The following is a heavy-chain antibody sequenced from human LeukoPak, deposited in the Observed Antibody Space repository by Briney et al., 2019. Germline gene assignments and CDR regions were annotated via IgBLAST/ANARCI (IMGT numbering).Heavy chain of an antibody. CDR2: ISAYNGNT. J-gene: IGHJ3*02. CDR3: AIIYSYGYNAFDI. Sequence: ASVKVSCKACGYTLTSYGISWVRQAPAKGRAWMGWISAYNGNTNYPQKLQDRLTMTTDTSTSTVYMELRSLRSDATALYYCAIIYSYGYNAFDIWGQGTMVSVSS. D-gene: IGHD5-18*01. CDR1: GYTLTSYG. V-gene: IGHV1-18*04.